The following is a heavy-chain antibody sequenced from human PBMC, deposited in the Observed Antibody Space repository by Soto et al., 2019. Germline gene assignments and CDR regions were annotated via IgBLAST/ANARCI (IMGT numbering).Heavy chain of an antibody. J-gene: IGHJ6*02. Sequence: GESLKISCKGSGYSFTSYWIGWVRQMPGKGLEWMGIIFPGDSDTRYSPSFEGQVTVSAVKSISTAYLQWSSLKASDTATYYCARGPGYEIDVWGQGTTVNVSS. CDR2: IFPGDSDT. CDR1: GYSFTSYW. CDR3: ARGPGYEIDV. V-gene: IGHV5-51*01. D-gene: IGHD3-10*01.